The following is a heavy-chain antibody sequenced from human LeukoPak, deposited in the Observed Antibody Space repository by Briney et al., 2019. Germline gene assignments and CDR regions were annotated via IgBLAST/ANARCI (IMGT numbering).Heavy chain of an antibody. Sequence: PSETLSPTCTVSGGSITRGGYYWSWIRQPPGKGLEWIGYIYYSGSTYYNPSLKSRVTISVDTSKNQFSLKLSSVTAADTAVYYCARVRPQGAYYYDSRAFDIWGQGTMVTVSS. CDR2: IYYSGST. J-gene: IGHJ3*02. CDR1: GGSITRGGYY. V-gene: IGHV4-30-4*08. CDR3: ARVRPQGAYYYDSRAFDI. D-gene: IGHD3-22*01.